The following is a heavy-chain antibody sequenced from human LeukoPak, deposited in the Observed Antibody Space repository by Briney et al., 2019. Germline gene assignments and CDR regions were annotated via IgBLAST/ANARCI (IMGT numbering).Heavy chain of an antibody. J-gene: IGHJ4*02. Sequence: GGSLRLSCAASGVTFSSYWMSWIRQAPGKGLEWVSYISSSGSTMYYADSVKGRFTISRDNAKNSLYLQMNSLTAEDTAVYYCARSIRGSYFDYWGQGTLVTVSS. CDR2: ISSSGSTM. V-gene: IGHV3-11*04. CDR1: GVTFSSYW. CDR3: ARSIRGSYFDY. D-gene: IGHD1-26*01.